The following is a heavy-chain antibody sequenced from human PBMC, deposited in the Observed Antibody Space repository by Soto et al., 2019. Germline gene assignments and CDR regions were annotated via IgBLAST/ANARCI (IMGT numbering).Heavy chain of an antibody. Sequence: GASVKVSCKASGYTFTSYAMHWVRQAPGQRLEWMGWINAGNGNTKYSQKFQGRVTITRDTSASTAYMELSSLRSEDTAVYYCARDRVAILTTPPFYYYYMDVSGKGTTVTVSS. CDR2: INAGNGNT. CDR3: ARDRVAILTTPPFYYYYMDV. D-gene: IGHD3-9*01. J-gene: IGHJ6*03. V-gene: IGHV1-3*01. CDR1: GYTFTSYA.